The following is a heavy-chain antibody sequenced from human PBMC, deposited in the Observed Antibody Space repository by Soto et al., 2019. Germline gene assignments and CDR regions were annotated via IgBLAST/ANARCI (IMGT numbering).Heavy chain of an antibody. Sequence: QVQLVQSGAEVKKPGSSVKVSCKASGGTFSSYAISWVRQAPGQGLEWMGGIIPIFGTANYAQKFQGRVTITADESTSTAYMELSSLRSEDTAVYYCAREWRGRTGTAPMYNWFDPWGQGTLVTVSS. CDR1: GGTFSSYA. CDR2: IIPIFGTA. J-gene: IGHJ5*02. CDR3: AREWRGRTGTAPMYNWFDP. V-gene: IGHV1-69*01. D-gene: IGHD1-1*01.